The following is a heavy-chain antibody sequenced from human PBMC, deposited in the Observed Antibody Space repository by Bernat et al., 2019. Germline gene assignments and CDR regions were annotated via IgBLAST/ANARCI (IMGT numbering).Heavy chain of an antibody. J-gene: IGHJ5*02. CDR3: ARGVSTRCYYGAIS. D-gene: IGHD2-2*01. CDR1: GFSLRSHA. V-gene: IGHV3-30*04. Sequence: QVQLVESGGGVVQPGTSLRLSCAASGFSLRSHAMHWVRQAPGKGLEWVAVISYDGSNRYYADSVKGRFTISRDNSKNTLSLQMDILRTEDTAVYYCARGVSTRCYYGAISWGQGTLITVSS. CDR2: ISYDGSNR.